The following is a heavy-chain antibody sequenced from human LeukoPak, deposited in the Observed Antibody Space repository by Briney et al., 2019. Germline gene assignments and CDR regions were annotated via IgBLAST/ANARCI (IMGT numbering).Heavy chain of an antibody. D-gene: IGHD6-13*01. J-gene: IGHJ1*01. CDR1: GGSISSYY. CDR2: IYYSGST. Sequence: SETLSLTCTVSGGSISSYYWSWIRQPPGKGLEWIGYIYYSGSTNYNPSLKSRVTISVDTSKNQFSLKLSSVAAADTAVYYCAREAAAGTDYWGQGTLVTVSS. CDR3: AREAAAGTDY. V-gene: IGHV4-59*01.